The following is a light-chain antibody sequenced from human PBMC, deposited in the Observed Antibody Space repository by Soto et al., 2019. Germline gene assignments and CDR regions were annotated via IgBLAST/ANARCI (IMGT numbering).Light chain of an antibody. CDR2: LEGSGSY. Sequence: QPVLTQSSSASASLGSSVKLTCTLSSGHSSYIIAWHQQQPGKAPRYLMKLEGSGSYNKGSGVPDRFSGSSSGTDRYLTFSNLQSEDEADYYCETWDSNTRVFGTGTKLTVL. V-gene: IGLV4-60*03. CDR1: SGHSSYI. J-gene: IGLJ1*01. CDR3: ETWDSNTRV.